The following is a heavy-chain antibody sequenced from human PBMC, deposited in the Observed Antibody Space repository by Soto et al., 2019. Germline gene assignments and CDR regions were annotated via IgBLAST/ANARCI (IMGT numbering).Heavy chain of an antibody. V-gene: IGHV4-30-2*01. CDR3: ATQSYSNSGAYYYYAMDV. CDR1: GSSISSGGYS. Sequence: SETLSLTCAVSGSSISSGGYSWSWIRQPPGKGLEWIGYIYQSGSTYYNPSLKSRVTISVDRSRNQFSLKLSSVTAADTAVYFCATQSYSNSGAYYYYAMDVWGQGTTVTAP. J-gene: IGHJ6*02. CDR2: IYQSGST. D-gene: IGHD4-4*01.